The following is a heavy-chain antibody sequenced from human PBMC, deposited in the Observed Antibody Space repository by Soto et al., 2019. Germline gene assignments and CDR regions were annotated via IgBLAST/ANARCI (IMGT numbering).Heavy chain of an antibody. J-gene: IGHJ3*02. CDR2: ISGSGGST. CDR3: AKSIRYYYDSSGYPDAFDI. Sequence: PGGSLRLSCAASGFTFSSYAMSWVRQAPGKGLEWVSAISGSGGSTYYADSVKGRFTISRDNSKNTLYLQMNSLRAEDTAVYYCAKSIRYYYDSSGYPDAFDIWGQGTMVTVS. CDR1: GFTFSSYA. D-gene: IGHD3-22*01. V-gene: IGHV3-23*01.